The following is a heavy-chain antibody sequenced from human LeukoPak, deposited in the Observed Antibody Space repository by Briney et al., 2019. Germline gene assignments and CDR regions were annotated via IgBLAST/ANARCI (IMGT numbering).Heavy chain of an antibody. Sequence: GGSLRLSCAASGFTFSSYSMNWVRQAPGKGLEWVSSIISSSSYIYYGDSAKGRFTISRDNAKNSLYLQMNSLRAEDTAVYYCARVGRRDYGGNADAFDIWGQGTMVTVSS. J-gene: IGHJ3*02. D-gene: IGHD4-23*01. CDR1: GFTFSSYS. CDR3: ARVGRRDYGGNADAFDI. CDR2: IISSSSYI. V-gene: IGHV3-21*01.